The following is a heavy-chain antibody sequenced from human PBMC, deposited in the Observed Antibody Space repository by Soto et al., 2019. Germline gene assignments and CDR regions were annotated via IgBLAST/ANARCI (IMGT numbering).Heavy chain of an antibody. J-gene: IGHJ1*01. Sequence: GGSLRLSCAASGFTFSNYWMSWVRQAPGKGLEWVANIKQDGSEKYYVDFVKGRFTISRDNAKNSLCLQMNSLRAEDTAVYYCARDQGCSGGTCHSYFLLWGPGTLVTVSS. D-gene: IGHD2-15*01. CDR3: ARDQGCSGGTCHSYFLL. CDR1: GFTFSNYW. V-gene: IGHV3-7*01. CDR2: IKQDGSEK.